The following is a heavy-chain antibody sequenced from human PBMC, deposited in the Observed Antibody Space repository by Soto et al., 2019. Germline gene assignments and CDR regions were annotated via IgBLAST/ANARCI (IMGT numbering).Heavy chain of an antibody. J-gene: IGHJ6*02. Sequence: EVQLVESGGGLVRPGGSLRLSCAASGVTFSSYWMHWVRQAPGKGLVWVSRMNEDGGTTDYADSVKGRFTISRDNAKNTLYLQMYSLRVEDTAVSYCASDLSGRADVWGQGATVTVSS. CDR1: GVTFSSYW. CDR2: MNEDGGTT. CDR3: ASDLSGRADV. D-gene: IGHD3-10*01. V-gene: IGHV3-74*02.